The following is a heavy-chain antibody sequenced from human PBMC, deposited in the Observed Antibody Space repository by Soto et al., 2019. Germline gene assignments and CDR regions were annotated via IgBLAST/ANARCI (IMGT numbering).Heavy chain of an antibody. J-gene: IGHJ6*03. D-gene: IGHD1-7*01. Sequence: GGSLRLSCAASGFTFSSYAMSWVRQAPGKGLEWVSIISYTSATTYYADSVKGRFTISRDNSENTLYLQMNSLRAEDTAVYYCAKESDGTGTPRGNYMDVWDKGTTVTVSS. CDR1: GFTFSSYA. CDR2: ISYTSATT. CDR3: AKESDGTGTPRGNYMDV. V-gene: IGHV3-23*01.